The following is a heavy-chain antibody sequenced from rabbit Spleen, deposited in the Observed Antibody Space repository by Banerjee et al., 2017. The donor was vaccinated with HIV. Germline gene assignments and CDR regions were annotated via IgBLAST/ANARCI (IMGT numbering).Heavy chain of an antibody. V-gene: IGHV1S43*01. CDR1: GIDFSSYYY. CDR2: IDPVFGSA. J-gene: IGHJ4*01. Sequence: QQQLEESGGGLVKPGGTLTLTCKASGIDFSSYYYMCWVRRAPGKGLEWIGYIDPVFGSAYYASWVNGRFSISRENTQNTVSLQLNSLTAADTATYFCARGGGLWGPGTLVTVS. CDR3: ARGGGL.